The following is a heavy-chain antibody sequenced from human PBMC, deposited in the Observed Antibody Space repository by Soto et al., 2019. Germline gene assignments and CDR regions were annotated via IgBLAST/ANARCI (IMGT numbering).Heavy chain of an antibody. V-gene: IGHV1-3*04. J-gene: IGHJ4*02. CDR3: ARSGCGGDCSLDY. Sequence: ASVKVFCKASGYTFTSYAIHWVRQAPGERLEWMGWINTDTGDTEYSQKFQGRVTITRDTSTSTVYMELSSLRSEDTAVYYCARSGCGGDCSLDYWGQGTLVTVSS. CDR2: INTDTGDT. D-gene: IGHD2-21*02. CDR1: GYTFTSYA.